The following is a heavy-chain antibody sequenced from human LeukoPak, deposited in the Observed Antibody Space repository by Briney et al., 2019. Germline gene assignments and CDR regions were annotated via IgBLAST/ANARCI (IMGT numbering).Heavy chain of an antibody. Sequence: PGGSLRLSCAASAFTFSRYAMHWVRQAPGKGLECVTLISYDGSHKDYADSVKGRFTISRDNSKNTLYLQMSSLRSDDTAVYYCARDGSGSGNRDLDYWGQGTLVTVSS. CDR2: ISYDGSHK. V-gene: IGHV3-30*04. CDR1: AFTFSRYA. J-gene: IGHJ4*02. CDR3: ARDGSGSGNRDLDY. D-gene: IGHD3-10*01.